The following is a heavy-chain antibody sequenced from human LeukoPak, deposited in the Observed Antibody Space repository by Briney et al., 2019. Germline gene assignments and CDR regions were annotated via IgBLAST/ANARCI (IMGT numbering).Heavy chain of an antibody. V-gene: IGHV1-24*01. CDR3: ATGSARRLQEASDY. CDR1: GYILTELS. J-gene: IGHJ4*02. Sequence: ASVKVSCKVSGYILTELSMHWVRQAPGKGLEWMGGFDPEDGETIYAQKFQGRVTMTEDTSTDTAYMELSSLRSEDTAVYYCATGSARRLQEASDYWGQGTLVTVSS. D-gene: IGHD5-24*01. CDR2: FDPEDGET.